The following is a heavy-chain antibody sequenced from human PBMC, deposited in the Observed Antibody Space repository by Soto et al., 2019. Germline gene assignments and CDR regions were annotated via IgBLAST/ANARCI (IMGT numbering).Heavy chain of an antibody. V-gene: IGHV5-51*01. CDR3: ARHVRAAGTFLVDY. CDR2: IYPGDSDT. J-gene: IGHJ4*02. Sequence: PGESLKISCKASGYSFSTYWIAWVRQRPGKGLDWMGIIYPGDSDTRYSPSFQGQVTISVDKSISTAYLQWSSLKASDTAMYYCARHVRAAGTFLVDYWGQGTLVTVSS. CDR1: GYSFSTYW. D-gene: IGHD6-13*01.